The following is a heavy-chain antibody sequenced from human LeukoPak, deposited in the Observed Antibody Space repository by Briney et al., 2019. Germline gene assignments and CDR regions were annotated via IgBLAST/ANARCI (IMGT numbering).Heavy chain of an antibody. D-gene: IGHD2-15*01. V-gene: IGHV4-59*01. CDR2: IYYSGST. J-gene: IGHJ6*03. CDR1: GGSISSYY. Sequence: SETLSLTCTVSGGSISSYYWSWIRQPPGKGLEWIGYIYYSGSTNYNPSLKSRVTISVDTSKNQFSLKLSSVTAADTAVYYCARARIVVVAAATRNYCYYYMDVWGKGTTVTVSS. CDR3: ARARIVVVAAATRNYCYYYMDV.